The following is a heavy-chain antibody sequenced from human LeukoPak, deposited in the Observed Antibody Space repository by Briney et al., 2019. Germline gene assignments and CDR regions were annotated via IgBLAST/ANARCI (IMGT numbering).Heavy chain of an antibody. CDR2: INHSGST. D-gene: IGHD3-3*01. V-gene: IGHV4-34*01. CDR3: ARAAGFLEWLPLNWFDP. Sequence: PSETLSLTCAVYGGSFSGYYWSWIRQPPGKGLEWIGEINHSGSTNYNPSLKSRVTISVDTSKNQFSLKLSSVTAADTAVYYCARAAGFLEWLPLNWFDPWGQGTLVTVSS. J-gene: IGHJ5*02. CDR1: GGSFSGYY.